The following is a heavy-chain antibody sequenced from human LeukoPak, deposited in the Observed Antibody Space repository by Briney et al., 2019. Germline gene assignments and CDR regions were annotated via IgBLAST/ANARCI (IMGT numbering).Heavy chain of an antibody. Sequence: SETLSLTCTVSGGSISSSSYYWGWIRQPPGKGLEWIGSIYYSGSTYYNPSLKSRVTISVDTSKNQFSLKLSSVTAADTAVYYCARHYDSGGYYMDVWGKGTTVTVSS. D-gene: IGHD5-12*01. CDR3: ARHYDSGGYYMDV. V-gene: IGHV4-39*01. CDR1: GGSISSSSYY. J-gene: IGHJ6*03. CDR2: IYYSGST.